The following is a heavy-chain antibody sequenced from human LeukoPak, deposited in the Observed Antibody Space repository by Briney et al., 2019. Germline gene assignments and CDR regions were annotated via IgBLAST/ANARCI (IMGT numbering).Heavy chain of an antibody. J-gene: IGHJ4*02. CDR3: AKDQGGYKGLDN. CDR1: GFTFDHHT. D-gene: IGHD5-24*01. V-gene: IGHV3-43*01. Sequence: GGSLRLPCAASGFTFDHHTMHWVRQAPGKGLEWVSLISGSGDYTNYADSVKGRFTISRDNSRNSLYLQMNILTTEDTALYFCAKDQGGYKGLDNWGQGTPVTVSS. CDR2: ISGSGDYT.